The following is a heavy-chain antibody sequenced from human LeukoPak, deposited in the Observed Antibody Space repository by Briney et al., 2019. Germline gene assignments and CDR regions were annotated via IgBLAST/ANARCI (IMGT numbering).Heavy chain of an antibody. CDR2: ISGSGGST. D-gene: IGHD3-3*01. Sequence: GGSLRLSCAASGFTFSSYAMSWVRQAPGKGLEWVSAISGSGGSTYYADSVKGRFTISRDNSKNTLYLQMNSLRAEDTAVYYCAKEDAYYDFWSGYPYYFDYWGQGTLVTVSS. CDR3: AKEDAYYDFWSGYPYYFDY. CDR1: GFTFSSYA. V-gene: IGHV3-23*01. J-gene: IGHJ4*02.